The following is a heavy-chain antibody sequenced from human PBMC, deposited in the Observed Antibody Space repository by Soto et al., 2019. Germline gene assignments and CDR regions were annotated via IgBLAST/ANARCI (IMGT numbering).Heavy chain of an antibody. CDR1: AFSFSSCA. CDR2: ISYDGTNK. V-gene: IGHV3-30-3*01. CDR3: ARDPKTSGGQHWAFNYFDS. J-gene: IGHJ4*02. Sequence: PCGSLRLSCAASAFSFSSCAMHWVRQAPSKGPEWGALISYDGTNKFYADSVNGRFTISRDNSKSTLYLQVDSLRPEDAAVYYCARDPKTSGGQHWAFNYFDSWGQRPLVTVSS. D-gene: IGHD7-27*01.